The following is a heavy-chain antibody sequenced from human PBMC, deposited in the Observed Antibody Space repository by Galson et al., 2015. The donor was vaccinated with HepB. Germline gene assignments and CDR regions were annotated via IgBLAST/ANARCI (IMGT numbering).Heavy chain of an antibody. Sequence: SVKVSCKASGGTFSSYSISWVRQAPGQGLEWMGRIIPILGIANYAQKFQGRVTITADKSTSPAYMELSSLRSEDTAGYYCARVGWAGSYPDWGQGALVTVSS. V-gene: IGHV1-69*02. D-gene: IGHD3-10*01. CDR3: ARVGWAGSYPD. CDR2: IIPILGIA. CDR1: GGTFSSYS. J-gene: IGHJ4*02.